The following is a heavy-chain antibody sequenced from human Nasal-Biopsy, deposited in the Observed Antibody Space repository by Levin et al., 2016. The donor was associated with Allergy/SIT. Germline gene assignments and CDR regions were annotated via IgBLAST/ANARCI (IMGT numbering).Heavy chain of an antibody. V-gene: IGHV3-7*03. CDR2: INRDGSEK. CDR1: GFSFSSYW. Sequence: GESLKISCGASGFSFSSYWMTWVRQAPGKGLEWVTNINRDGSEKYYVDSVKGRFAISRDNTKNSLSLQMNSLRADDTAIYFCAREGRVAAAFDYWGQGTLVTVSS. CDR3: AREGRVAAAFDY. D-gene: IGHD6-13*01. J-gene: IGHJ4*02.